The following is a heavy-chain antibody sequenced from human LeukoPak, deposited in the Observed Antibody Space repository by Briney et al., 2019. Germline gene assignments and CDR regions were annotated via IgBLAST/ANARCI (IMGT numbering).Heavy chain of an antibody. D-gene: IGHD3-3*01. J-gene: IGHJ6*02. CDR3: SRFLEWLYYGMDV. Sequence: SETLSLTCTVSGGSISSSSYYWGWIRQPPGTGLEWIGSIYYSGSTYYNPSLKSRVTISVDTSKNQFSLKLSSVAAADTAVYYCSRFLEWLYYGMDVWGQGTTVTVSS. V-gene: IGHV4-39*01. CDR1: GGSISSSSYY. CDR2: IYYSGST.